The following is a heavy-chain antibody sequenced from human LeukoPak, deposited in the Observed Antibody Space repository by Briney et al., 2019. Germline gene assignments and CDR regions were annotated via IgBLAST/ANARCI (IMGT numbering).Heavy chain of an antibody. J-gene: IGHJ4*02. CDR3: TTGPSYGYEW. D-gene: IGHD3-16*01. CDR2: IRTDGRTT. Sequence: GGSLRLSCAASGMTLSNHWMHWVRQAPGKGLVWVSLIRTDGRTTIYADSVKGRFTISRDNGKSTLYLQMNSLRAEDTATYYCTTGPSYGYEWWGQGTVVTVSS. V-gene: IGHV3-74*01. CDR1: GMTLSNHW.